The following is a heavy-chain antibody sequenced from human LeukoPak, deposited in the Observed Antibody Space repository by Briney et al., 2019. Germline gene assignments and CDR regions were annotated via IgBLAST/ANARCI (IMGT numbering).Heavy chain of an antibody. CDR2: INPNSGGT. Sequence: ASVKVSCKASGYTFTGYYMHWVRQAPGQGLEWMGWINPNSGGTNYAQKFQGRVTMTRDTSISTAYMELRSLRSDDTAVYYCARDTAMAYIPFWFDPWGQGTLVTVSS. CDR3: ARDTAMAYIPFWFDP. V-gene: IGHV1-2*02. CDR1: GYTFTGYY. J-gene: IGHJ5*02. D-gene: IGHD5-18*01.